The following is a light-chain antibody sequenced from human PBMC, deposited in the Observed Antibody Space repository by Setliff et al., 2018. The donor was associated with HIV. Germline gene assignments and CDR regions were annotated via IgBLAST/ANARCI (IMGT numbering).Light chain of an antibody. CDR3: LQHNIHPWT. CDR2: AAS. J-gene: IGKJ1*01. V-gene: IGKV1-17*03. CDR1: QGISNN. Sequence: DIQMTQSPSAMSASVGDRVTITCRASQGISNNLAWFQQKPGKVPKRLICAASSLQSGVPSRFSGSGSGTEFTLTINSLQPEDFASYYCLQHNIHPWTFGQGTKVDIK.